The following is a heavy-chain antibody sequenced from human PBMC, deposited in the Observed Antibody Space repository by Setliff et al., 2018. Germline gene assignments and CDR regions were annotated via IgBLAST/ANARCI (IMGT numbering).Heavy chain of an antibody. CDR2: INPKSGVT. J-gene: IGHJ5*02. V-gene: IGHV1-2*02. D-gene: IGHD6-13*01. CDR1: GYSFSDFY. Sequence: ASVKVSCKASGYSFSDFYMHWVRQVPGRGPEWMGSINPKSGVTRYVQKFQGRVTMTRDTSISTAYMELNSLTSDDTAVYYCARDGLSWLNWLVPWGQGTPVTVS. CDR3: ARDGLSWLNWLVP.